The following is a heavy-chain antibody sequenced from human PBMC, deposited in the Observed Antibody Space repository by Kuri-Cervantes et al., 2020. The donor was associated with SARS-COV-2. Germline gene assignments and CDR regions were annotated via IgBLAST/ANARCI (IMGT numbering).Heavy chain of an antibody. CDR3: AHSYRFLADY. J-gene: IGHJ4*02. CDR1: GFSIRNSGEC. V-gene: IGHV2-70*12. Sequence: SGPTLVNPTQTLTLTCSFSGFSIRNSGECVSWIRQPPGNALEWLARIDWDDDKYYTTSLKTRLTISKDTSKNQVVLTMTNMDPVDTATYYCAHSYRFLADYWGQGTLVTVSS. D-gene: IGHD3-3*01. CDR2: IDWDDDK.